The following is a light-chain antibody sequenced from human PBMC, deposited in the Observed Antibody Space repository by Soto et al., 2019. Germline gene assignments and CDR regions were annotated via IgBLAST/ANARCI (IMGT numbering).Light chain of an antibody. CDR2: EAS. CDR3: EQYNNWPLT. V-gene: IGKV3-15*01. J-gene: IGKJ4*01. CDR1: QSVNSN. Sequence: EIVMTQSPATLSVSPGERATLSCRASQSVNSNLAWYQQKRGQAPRLLIYEASSRATGIPARFSASGSGTEFTLTISSLQSEDFAVYYCEQYNNWPLTFGGGTNLEIK.